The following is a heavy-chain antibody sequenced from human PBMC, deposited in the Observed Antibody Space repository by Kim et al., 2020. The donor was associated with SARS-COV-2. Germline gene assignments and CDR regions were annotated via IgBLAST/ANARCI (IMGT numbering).Heavy chain of an antibody. D-gene: IGHD2-15*01. CDR3: ARGYCSGGSCYSSDAFDI. J-gene: IGHJ3*02. CDR1: GGSISSSNW. Sequence: SETLSLTCAVSGGSISSSNWWSWVRQPPGKGLEWIGEIYHSGSTNYNPSLKSRVTISVDKSKNQFSLKLSSVTAADTAVYYCARGYCSGGSCYSSDAFDIWGQGTMVTVSS. V-gene: IGHV4-4*02. CDR2: IYHSGST.